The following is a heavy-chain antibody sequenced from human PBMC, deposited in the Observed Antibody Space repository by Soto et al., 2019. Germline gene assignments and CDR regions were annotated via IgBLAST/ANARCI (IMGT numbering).Heavy chain of an antibody. J-gene: IGHJ5*02. V-gene: IGHV3-33*01. CDR2: IWYDGSNK. CDR3: ARDRVREVTTPEFDP. CDR1: GFTFSSYG. D-gene: IGHD3-3*01. Sequence: QVQLVESGGGVVQPGRSLRLSCAASGFTFSSYGMHWVRQAPGKGLEWVAVIWYDGSNKYYADSVKGRFTISRDNSKKPMYLQWNSLRAEDTAVDYCARDRVREVTTPEFDPWGQGTLVTVSS.